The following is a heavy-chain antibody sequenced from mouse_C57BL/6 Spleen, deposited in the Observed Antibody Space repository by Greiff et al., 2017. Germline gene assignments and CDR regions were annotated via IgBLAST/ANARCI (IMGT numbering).Heavy chain of an antibody. D-gene: IGHD2-1*01. CDR1: GFTFSSYA. V-gene: IGHV5-4*01. CDR2: ISDGGSYT. J-gene: IGHJ3*01. Sequence: EVQVVESGGGLVKPGGSLKLSCAASGFTFSSYAMSWVRQTPEKRLEWVATISDGGSYTYYPDNVKGRFTISRDNAKNNLYLQMSHLKSEDTAMYYCARETTDLLGFAYWGQGTLVTVSA. CDR3: ARETTDLLGFAY.